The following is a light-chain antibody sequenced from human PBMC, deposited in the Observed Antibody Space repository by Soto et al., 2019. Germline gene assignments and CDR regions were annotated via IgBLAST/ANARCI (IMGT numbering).Light chain of an antibody. CDR3: SSSAGSNNLI. Sequence: QPVLTQPPSASGSPGQSVTISCTGTSSDIGGYNYVSWYQQHPGKAPKLMIYEVSKRPLRVPDRFSGSKSGNRASLTVSGLQAEDEADYYCSSSAGSNNLIFGGGTKLTVL. CDR2: EVS. CDR1: SSDIGGYNY. J-gene: IGLJ2*01. V-gene: IGLV2-8*01.